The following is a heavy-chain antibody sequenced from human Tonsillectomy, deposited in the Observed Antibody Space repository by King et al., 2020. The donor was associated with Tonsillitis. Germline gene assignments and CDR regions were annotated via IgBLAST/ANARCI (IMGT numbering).Heavy chain of an antibody. J-gene: IGHJ6*02. CDR1: GFTFSDYY. Sequence: VQLVESGGGLVKPGGSLRLSCAASGFTFSDYYMSWIRQAPGKGLEWVSYISGSGTNIYYAHSVKGRFTISRDNAKNSMYLQMNSLRAEDTAVYYCARDGLVRGAPAHCDYEGMDVWGQGTTVTVSS. V-gene: IGHV3-11*01. CDR2: ISGSGTNI. CDR3: ARDGLVRGAPAHCDYEGMDV. D-gene: IGHD6-13*01.